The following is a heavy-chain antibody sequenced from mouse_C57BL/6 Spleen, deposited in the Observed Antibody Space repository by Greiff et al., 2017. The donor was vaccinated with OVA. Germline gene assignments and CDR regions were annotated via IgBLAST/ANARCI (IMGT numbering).Heavy chain of an antibody. V-gene: IGHV1-26*01. J-gene: IGHJ1*03. CDR3: ARSAIYYGSSWYFDV. CDR2: INPNNGGT. CDR1: GYTFTDYY. D-gene: IGHD1-1*01. Sequence: VQLQQSGPELVKPGASVKISCKASGYTFTDYYMNWVKQSHGKSLEWIGDINPNNGGTSYNQKFKGKATLTVDKSSSTAYMELRSLTSEDSAVYYCARSAIYYGSSWYFDVWGTGTTVTVSS.